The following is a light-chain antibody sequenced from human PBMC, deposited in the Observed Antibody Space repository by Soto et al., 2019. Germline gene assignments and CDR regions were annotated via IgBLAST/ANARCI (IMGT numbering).Light chain of an antibody. Sequence: EMVMTQSPATLSVSPGERVTLSCRASESVHRNLAWYQQKPGQGPSLLIYYASTRATGVPDRFTGSGSGTECTLTISSLHSEDFGVYHCQHYSNWPPTFGPGTKVEIK. V-gene: IGKV3-15*01. CDR2: YAS. CDR1: ESVHRN. J-gene: IGKJ3*01. CDR3: QHYSNWPPT.